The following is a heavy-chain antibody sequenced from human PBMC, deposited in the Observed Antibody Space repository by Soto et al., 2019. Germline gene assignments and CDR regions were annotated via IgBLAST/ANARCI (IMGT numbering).Heavy chain of an antibody. CDR3: ARVRYCSGGSCLSGAFDI. J-gene: IGHJ3*02. CDR2: IYYSGST. CDR1: GGSISSGGYY. D-gene: IGHD2-15*01. Sequence: QVQLQESGPGLVKPSQTLSLTCTVSGGSISSGGYYWSWIRQHPGKGLEWIGYIYYSGSTYYNPSLKSRVTISVDTSKNLFSLKLSSVTAADTAVYYCARVRYCSGGSCLSGAFDIWGQGTMVTVSS. V-gene: IGHV4-31*03.